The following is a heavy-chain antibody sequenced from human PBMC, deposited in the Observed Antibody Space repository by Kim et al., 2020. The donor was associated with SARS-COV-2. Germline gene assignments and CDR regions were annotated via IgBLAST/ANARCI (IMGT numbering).Heavy chain of an antibody. CDR1: GGSISSYY. D-gene: IGHD6-13*01. V-gene: IGHV4-59*13. CDR3: ARGYIAAALSRSRGWGPDWFHP. Sequence: SETLSLTCTVSGGSISSYYWSWIRQPPGKGLEWIGYIYYSGSTNYNPSLKSRVTISVDTSKNQFSLKLSSVTAADTAVYYCARGYIAAALSRSRGWGPDWFHPWGQGTLVTVSS. CDR2: IYYSGST. J-gene: IGHJ5*02.